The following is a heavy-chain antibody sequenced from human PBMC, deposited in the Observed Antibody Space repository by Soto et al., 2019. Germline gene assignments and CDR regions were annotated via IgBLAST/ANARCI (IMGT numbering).Heavy chain of an antibody. V-gene: IGHV1-18*01. Sequence: QVQLVRSGAEMRKPGASVKVSCKTSGYTFINYGISWVRQAPGQGLAWMGWINGYNGNTNYAQNFQGRVAMTTDTSTSTVYMELRNLRSDDTAVYYCARGDSPVQFDYWGQGTLVTVSS. CDR2: INGYNGNT. CDR1: GYTFINYG. J-gene: IGHJ4*02. CDR3: ARGDSPVQFDY. D-gene: IGHD4-4*01.